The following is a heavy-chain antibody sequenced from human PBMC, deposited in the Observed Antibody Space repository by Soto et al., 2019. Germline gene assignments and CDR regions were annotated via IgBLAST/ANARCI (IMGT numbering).Heavy chain of an antibody. J-gene: IGHJ4*02. V-gene: IGHV3-74*01. CDR1: GFTFSSYW. CDR2: INSGGSST. D-gene: IGHD2-15*01. CDR3: ARGGDCSGGSCYYIFDY. Sequence: EVQLVESGGGLVQPGGSLRLSCAASGFTFSSYWMHWVRQAPGKGLVWVSRINSGGSSTSYADSVKGRFTISRDNAKNTLYLQMNSLRAEDTAVYYWARGGDCSGGSCYYIFDYWGQGTLVTVSS.